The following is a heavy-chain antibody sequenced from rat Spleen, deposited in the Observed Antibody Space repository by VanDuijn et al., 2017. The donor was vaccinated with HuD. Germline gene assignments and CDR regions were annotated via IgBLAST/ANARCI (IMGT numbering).Heavy chain of an antibody. CDR2: ISYDGTTT. D-gene: IGHD1-5*01. CDR3: TTERYPPFAY. Sequence: EVQLMESGGGLVQPGRSLKLSCAVSGFTFSDYYMAWVRQAPTKGLEWVATISYDGTTTSYRDSVRGRFTVSRDNAKSTLYLQMDSLRSEDTATYYCTTERYPPFAYWGQGTLVTVSS. J-gene: IGHJ3*01. CDR1: GFTFSDYY. V-gene: IGHV5-20*01.